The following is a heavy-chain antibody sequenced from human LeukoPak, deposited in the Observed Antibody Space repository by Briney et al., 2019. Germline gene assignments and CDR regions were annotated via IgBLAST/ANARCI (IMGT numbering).Heavy chain of an antibody. Sequence: GGSLRLSCAASGFTFSSYAMSWVRQAPGKGLEWVSAISGSGGSTYYADSVKGRSTISRDNSKNTLYLQMNSLRAEDTAVYYCAKDTPRYCSSTSCYVANPPYWGQGTLVTVSS. CDR3: AKDTPRYCSSTSCYVANPPY. CDR1: GFTFSSYA. D-gene: IGHD2-2*01. V-gene: IGHV3-23*01. CDR2: ISGSGGST. J-gene: IGHJ4*02.